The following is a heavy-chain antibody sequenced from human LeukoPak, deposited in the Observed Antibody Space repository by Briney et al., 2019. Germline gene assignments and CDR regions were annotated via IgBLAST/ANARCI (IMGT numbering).Heavy chain of an antibody. Sequence: SETLSLTCTVSGGSISSSSYYWGWIRQPPGKGLEWIGTIYYSGSTYYNPSLKSRVTISVDTSKNQFSLKLSSVTAADTAVYYCARHPDYYDSTPGGAFDIWGQGTMVTVSS. J-gene: IGHJ3*02. CDR3: ARHPDYYDSTPGGAFDI. D-gene: IGHD3-22*01. CDR1: GGSISSSSYY. V-gene: IGHV4-39*07. CDR2: IYYSGST.